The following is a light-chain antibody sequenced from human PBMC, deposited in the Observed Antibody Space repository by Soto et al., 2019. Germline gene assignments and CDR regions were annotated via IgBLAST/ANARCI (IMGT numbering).Light chain of an antibody. J-gene: IGLJ1*01. Sequence: LTQPPSASGSPGQSVTISCTGTSSDVGGYNYVSWYQQHPGKAPKLMIYEVSKRPSGVPDRFSGSKSGNTASLTVSGLRADDEADYYCSSYGGSNTFGVFGTGTKVTVL. CDR3: SSYGGSNTFGV. CDR1: SSDVGGYNY. V-gene: IGLV2-8*01. CDR2: EVS.